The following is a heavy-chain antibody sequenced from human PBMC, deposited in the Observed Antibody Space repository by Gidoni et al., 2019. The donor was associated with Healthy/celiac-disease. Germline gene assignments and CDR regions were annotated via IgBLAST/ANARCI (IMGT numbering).Heavy chain of an antibody. CDR3: TRDRGSVVVAVPFDY. D-gene: IGHD2-15*01. V-gene: IGHV3-49*04. CDR1: GFTFGDYA. J-gene: IGHJ4*02. CDR2: IRSKAYGGTT. Sequence: EVQLVESGGGLVQPGRSLRLSCTASGFTFGDYAMSWVRQAPGKGLEWVGFIRSKAYGGTTEYAASVKGRFTISRDDSKSIAYLQMNSLKTEDTAVYYCTRDRGSVVVAVPFDYWGQGTLVTVSS.